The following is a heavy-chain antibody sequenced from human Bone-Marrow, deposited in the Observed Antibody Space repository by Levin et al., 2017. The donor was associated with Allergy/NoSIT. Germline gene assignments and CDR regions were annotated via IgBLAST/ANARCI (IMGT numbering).Heavy chain of an antibody. J-gene: IGHJ3*02. D-gene: IGHD2-15*01. Sequence: SQTLSLTCAISGDSVSSDSATWNWIRQSPSRGLEWLGRTYYRFKCFQDFAVSVQSRITINADTSKNQVYLQLNSRTPEDTAVFYCARQPMPGTPVDIWGQGTMVTVSS. CDR1: GDSVSSDSAT. CDR2: TYYRFKCFQ. V-gene: IGHV6-1*01. CDR3: ARQPMPGTPVDI.